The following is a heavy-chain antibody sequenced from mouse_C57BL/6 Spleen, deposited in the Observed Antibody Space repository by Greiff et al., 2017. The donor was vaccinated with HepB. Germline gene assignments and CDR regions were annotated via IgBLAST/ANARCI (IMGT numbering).Heavy chain of an antibody. CDR2: IRSKSNNYAT. Sequence: EVMLVESGGGLVQPKGSLKLSCAASGFSFNTYAMNWVRQAPGKGLEWVARIRSKSNNYATYYADSVKDRFTISRDDSESMLYLQMNNLKTEDTAMYYCVRENYDYDYCDYWGQGTTLTVSS. D-gene: IGHD2-4*01. V-gene: IGHV10-1*01. CDR1: GFSFNTYA. CDR3: VRENYDYDYCDY. J-gene: IGHJ2*01.